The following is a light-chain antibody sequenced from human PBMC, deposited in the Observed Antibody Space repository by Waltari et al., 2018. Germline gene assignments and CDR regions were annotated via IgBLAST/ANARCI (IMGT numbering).Light chain of an antibody. CDR2: WAS. CDR1: QSVLYNSNNKNY. V-gene: IGKV4-1*01. Sequence: DIVMTQSPDSLAVSLGERATINCKSSQSVLYNSNNKNYLAWYQQKPGQPPKRLIYWASTRESGVPDRFSGSGSGTDFTLTISSLRAEDVAVYYCQQYYSTPPVTFGQGTRLEIK. CDR3: QQYYSTPPVT. J-gene: IGKJ5*01.